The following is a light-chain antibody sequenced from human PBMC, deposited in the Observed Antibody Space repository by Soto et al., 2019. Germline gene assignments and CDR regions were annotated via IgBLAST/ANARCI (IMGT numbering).Light chain of an antibody. J-gene: IGKJ4*01. CDR2: AAS. Sequence: DIQMAQSPSSLAASVGDRVTITCRASQLISSWLVWYQQKPGHAPKLLIYAASNLQSGVPSRFSGSASGTEFPLTISSLQPEDFATYYCQQASTFLFTFGGGTEVQIK. V-gene: IGKV1-12*01. CDR1: QLISSW. CDR3: QQASTFLFT.